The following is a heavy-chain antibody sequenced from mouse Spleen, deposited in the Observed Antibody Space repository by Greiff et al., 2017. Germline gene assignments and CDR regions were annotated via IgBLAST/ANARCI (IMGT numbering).Heavy chain of an antibody. CDR1: GFTFSDYY. Sequence: EVMLVESEGGLVQPGSSMKLSCTASGFTFSDYYMAWVRQVPEKGLEWVANINYDGSSTYYLDSLKSRFIISRDNAKNILYLQMSSLKSEDTATYYCARDNGNYEGTVWFAYWGQGTLVTVSA. J-gene: IGHJ3*01. CDR2: INYDGSST. CDR3: ARDNGNYEGTVWFAY. V-gene: IGHV5-16*01. D-gene: IGHD2-1*01.